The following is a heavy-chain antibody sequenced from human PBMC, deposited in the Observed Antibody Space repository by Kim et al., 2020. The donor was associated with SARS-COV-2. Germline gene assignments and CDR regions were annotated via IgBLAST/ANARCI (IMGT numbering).Heavy chain of an antibody. CDR3: ARGPAGWELPDLDY. Sequence: YADSLRGPITISRDNAKNSLYLHMNDLGAEDTAVYYWARGPAGWELPDLDYWGQGTLVTVSS. D-gene: IGHD1-26*01. V-gene: IGHV3-21*01. J-gene: IGHJ4*02.